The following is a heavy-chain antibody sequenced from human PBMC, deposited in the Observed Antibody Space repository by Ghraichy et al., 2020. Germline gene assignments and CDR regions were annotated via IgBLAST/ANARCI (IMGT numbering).Heavy chain of an antibody. CDR2: IYYGGST. J-gene: IGHJ6*02. D-gene: IGHD2-2*01. Sequence: SENLSLTCTVSGGSVSSGSYYWSWIRQPPGKGLEWIGYIYYGGSTNYNPSLKSRVTLSEDTSKNQFSLKLSSVTAADTAVYYCAGGYCSSTSCYLGYHFYGMDVWGQGTTVTVS. CDR1: GGSVSSGSYY. V-gene: IGHV4-61*01. CDR3: AGGYCSSTSCYLGYHFYGMDV.